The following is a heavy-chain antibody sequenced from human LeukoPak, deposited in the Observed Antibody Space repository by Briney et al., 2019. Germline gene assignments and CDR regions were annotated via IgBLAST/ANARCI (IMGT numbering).Heavy chain of an antibody. CDR1: GFTFSSYA. CDR2: ISGSGGST. CDR3: AKSAGYCSGGSCYDYYYMDV. D-gene: IGHD2-15*01. V-gene: IGHV3-23*01. J-gene: IGHJ6*03. Sequence: GGSLRLSCAASGFTFSSYAMSWVRQAPGKGLEWVSAISGSGGSTYYADSVKGRFTISRDNSKSTLYLQMNSLRAEDTAVYYCAKSAGYCSGGSCYDYYYMDVWGKGTTVTVSS.